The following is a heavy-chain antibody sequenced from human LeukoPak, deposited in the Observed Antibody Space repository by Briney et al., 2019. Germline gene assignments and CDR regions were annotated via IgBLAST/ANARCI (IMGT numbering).Heavy chain of an antibody. CDR3: AKDTFPRPASSSWYSPTRTHYYYGMDV. Sequence: TGGSLRLSCAASGFTFDDYAMHWVRQAPGKGLEWVSLISWDGGSTYYADSVKGRFTISRDNSKNSLYLQMNSLRAEDTALYYCAKDTFPRPASSSWYSPTRTHYYYGMDVWGQGTTVTVSS. V-gene: IGHV3-43D*03. CDR1: GFTFDDYA. CDR2: ISWDGGST. J-gene: IGHJ6*02. D-gene: IGHD6-13*01.